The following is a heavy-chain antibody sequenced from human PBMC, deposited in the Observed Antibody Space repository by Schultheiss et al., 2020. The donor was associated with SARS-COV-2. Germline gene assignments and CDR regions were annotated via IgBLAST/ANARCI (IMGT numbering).Heavy chain of an antibody. Sequence: GSLRLSCAVYGGSFSGYYWSWIRQPPGKGLEWIGYIYYSGSTNYNPSLKSRVTISVDTSKNQFSLKLSSVTAADTAVYYCARGGSLKWAFGYWGQGTLVTVSS. J-gene: IGHJ4*02. V-gene: IGHV4-59*01. CDR1: GGSFSGYY. CDR2: IYYSGST. D-gene: IGHD2-15*01. CDR3: ARGGSLKWAFGY.